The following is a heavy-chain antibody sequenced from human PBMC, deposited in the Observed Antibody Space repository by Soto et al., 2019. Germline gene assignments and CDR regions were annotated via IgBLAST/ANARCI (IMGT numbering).Heavy chain of an antibody. D-gene: IGHD1-26*01. CDR1: GYNFIIYT. CDR3: ARGGVGAAGGMDG. Sequence: QVQLVQSGAEVKKPGSSVKVSCKSSGYNFIIYTITWVRQAPGQGLEWMGRIIPIFSQTNYAQKFQGRVTXXXDXXTSTVDRELSGLTSEDTAVYYCARGGVGAAGGMDGWGQGTTVTVSS. CDR2: IIPIFSQT. J-gene: IGHJ6*02. V-gene: IGHV1-69*08.